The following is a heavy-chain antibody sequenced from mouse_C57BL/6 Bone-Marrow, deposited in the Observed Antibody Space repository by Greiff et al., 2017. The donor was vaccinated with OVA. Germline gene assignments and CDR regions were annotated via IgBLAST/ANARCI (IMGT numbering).Heavy chain of an antibody. CDR3: AREGYDVDWYFDV. CDR2: LDPSDSYT. D-gene: IGHD2-2*01. V-gene: IGHV1-69*01. J-gene: IGHJ1*03. CDR1: GYTFTSYW. Sequence: VQLQQPGAELVMPGASVKLSCKASGYTFTSYWMHWVKQRPGHGLEWIGELDPSDSYTNYNQKFKGKSTLTVDKSSSTAYMQLSSLTSEDSAVYYCAREGYDVDWYFDVWGTGTTVTVSS.